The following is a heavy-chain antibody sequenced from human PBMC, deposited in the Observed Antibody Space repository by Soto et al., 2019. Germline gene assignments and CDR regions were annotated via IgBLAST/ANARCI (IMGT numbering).Heavy chain of an antibody. CDR3: ARGAYYYDSSGSGHGYCQH. Sequence: SQAVVKKPGSSVKVSCKASGGTFSSSAISWVRQAPGQGLEWMGGIIPIFGTANYAQKFQGRVTITADESTSTAYMELSSLRSEDTAVYYCARGAYYYDSSGSGHGYCQHWGQGTLVTVSS. V-gene: IGHV1-69*01. D-gene: IGHD3-22*01. CDR1: GGTFSSSA. CDR2: IIPIFGTA. J-gene: IGHJ1*01.